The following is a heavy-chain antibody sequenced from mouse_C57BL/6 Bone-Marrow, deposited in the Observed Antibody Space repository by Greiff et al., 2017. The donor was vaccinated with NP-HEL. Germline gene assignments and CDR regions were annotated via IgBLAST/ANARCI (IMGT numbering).Heavy chain of an antibody. V-gene: IGHV5-6*01. J-gene: IGHJ2*01. Sequence: EVKLVESGGDLVKPGGSLKLSCAASGFTFSSYGMSWVRQTPDKRLEWVATISSGGSYTYYPDSVKGRFTISRDNAKITLYLQMSSLKSEDTAMYYCARHGDYDGYWGQGTTLTVSS. CDR2: ISSGGSYT. D-gene: IGHD2-4*01. CDR3: ARHGDYDGY. CDR1: GFTFSSYG.